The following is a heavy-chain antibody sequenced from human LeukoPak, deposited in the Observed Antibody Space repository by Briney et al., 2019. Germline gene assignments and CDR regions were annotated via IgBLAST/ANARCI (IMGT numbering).Heavy chain of an antibody. J-gene: IGHJ4*02. CDR1: GFTFSSYW. V-gene: IGHV3-74*01. D-gene: IGHD5-18*01. CDR3: ARSHGFDY. CDR2: ISSDGTNT. Sequence: GGSLRLSCAASGFTFSSYWMHWVRQAPGEGLVWVSRISSDGTNTLYEDSVKGRFTISRDNAKNTLYLQMNSLRAEDTAVYFCARSHGFDYWGQGTQVTVSS.